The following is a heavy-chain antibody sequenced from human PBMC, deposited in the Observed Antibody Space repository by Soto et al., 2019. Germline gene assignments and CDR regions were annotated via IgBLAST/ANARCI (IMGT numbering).Heavy chain of an antibody. CDR1: GFTFSSYA. J-gene: IGHJ4*02. CDR3: AKDNYDSSGYLVSIGF. CDR2: ISGSGGST. D-gene: IGHD3-22*01. V-gene: IGHV3-23*01. Sequence: EVQLLESGGGLVQPGGSLRLSCAASGFTFSSYAMSWVRQAPGKGLEWVSAISGSGGSTYYADSVKGRFTISRDNSKNTLYLQMNSLRAEDTAVYYCAKDNYDSSGYLVSIGFWGQGTLVTVSS.